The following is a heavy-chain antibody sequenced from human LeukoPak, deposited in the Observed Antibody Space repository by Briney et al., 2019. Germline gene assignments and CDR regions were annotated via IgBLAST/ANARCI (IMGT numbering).Heavy chain of an antibody. D-gene: IGHD2-15*01. CDR2: INPNSGGT. J-gene: IGHJ6*03. V-gene: IGHV1-2*02. CDR3: ARSAALLGYSLYYMDV. CDR1: GYTFTGYY. Sequence: ASVKVSCRASGYTFTGYYMHWVRQAPGQGLEWMGWINPNSGGTNYAQKFQGRVTMTRDTSISTAYMELSRLRSDDTAVYYCARSAALLGYSLYYMDVWGKGTTVTVSS.